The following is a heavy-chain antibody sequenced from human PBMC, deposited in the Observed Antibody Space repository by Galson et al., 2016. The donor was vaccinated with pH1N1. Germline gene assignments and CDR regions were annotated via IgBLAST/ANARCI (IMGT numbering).Heavy chain of an antibody. V-gene: IGHV3-33*01. Sequence: SLRLSCAASGFTFSNHAMHWVRHVPGKGLDWVALIWYDGSNQYYTDSVKGRITISRDNSNNTLYLQMKSLRVEDTAVYYCVRESWRFGGDFDYWGQGTLVAVSS. CDR3: VRESWRFGGDFDY. D-gene: IGHD2-15*01. J-gene: IGHJ4*02. CDR1: GFTFSNHA. CDR2: IWYDGSNQ.